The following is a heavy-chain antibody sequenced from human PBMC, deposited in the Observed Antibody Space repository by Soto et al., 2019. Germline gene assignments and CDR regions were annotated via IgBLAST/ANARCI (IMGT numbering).Heavy chain of an antibody. J-gene: IGHJ4*02. V-gene: IGHV4-59*01. D-gene: IGHD6-13*01. CDR2: RYNSGST. CDR3: ASAGWSSSWYFDY. Sequence: QVQLQQSGPGLVKPSETLSLTCTVSGDSISSYYWTWFRQPPGKGLEWIGYRYNSGSTNYNPSLKGRGTTSVDASKNQFSRKLISVTAADTAVYYCASAGWSSSWYFDYGGQGTLVTVSS. CDR1: GDSISSYY.